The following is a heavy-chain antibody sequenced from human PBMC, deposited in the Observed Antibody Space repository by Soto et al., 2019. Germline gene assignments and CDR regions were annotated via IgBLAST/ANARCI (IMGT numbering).Heavy chain of an antibody. J-gene: IGHJ6*03. CDR1: GGSISSGGYY. V-gene: IGHV4-31*03. Sequence: PSETLSLTCTVSGGSISSGGYYWSWIRQHPGKGLEWIGYIYYSGSTYYNPSLKSRVTISVDTSKNQFSLKLSSVTAADTAVYYCARTYSNYAQNYYYYMAVWGKGTTVTVSS. CDR2: IYYSGST. D-gene: IGHD4-4*01. CDR3: ARTYSNYAQNYYYYMAV.